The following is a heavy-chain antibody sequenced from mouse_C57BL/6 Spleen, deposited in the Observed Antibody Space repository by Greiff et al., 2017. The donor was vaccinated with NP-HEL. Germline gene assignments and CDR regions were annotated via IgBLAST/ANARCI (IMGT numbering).Heavy chain of an antibody. CDR1: GYTFTSYW. V-gene: IGHV1-64*01. J-gene: IGHJ1*03. Sequence: QVQLKQPGAELVKPGASVKLSCKASGYTFTSYWMHWVKQRPGQGLEWIGMIHPNSGSTNYNEKFKSKATLTVDKSSSTAYMQLSSLTSEDSAVYYCARMEENYGSSLYWYVDVWGTGTTVTVSS. CDR3: ARMEENYGSSLYWYVDV. D-gene: IGHD1-1*01. CDR2: IHPNSGST.